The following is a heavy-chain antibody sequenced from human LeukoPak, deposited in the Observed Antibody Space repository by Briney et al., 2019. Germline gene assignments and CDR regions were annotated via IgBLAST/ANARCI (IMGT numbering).Heavy chain of an antibody. Sequence: GGSLRLSCAASGFTFSSYAMSWVRQAPGKGLEWVSAISGSGGSTYYADSVKGRFTISRDNSKNTLYLQMNSLRAEDTAVYYCAKEGLLPSARAYYYYYGMDVWGQGTTVTVSS. CDR1: GFTFSSYA. CDR2: ISGSGGST. CDR3: AKEGLLPSARAYYYYYGMDV. D-gene: IGHD4/OR15-4a*01. J-gene: IGHJ6*02. V-gene: IGHV3-23*01.